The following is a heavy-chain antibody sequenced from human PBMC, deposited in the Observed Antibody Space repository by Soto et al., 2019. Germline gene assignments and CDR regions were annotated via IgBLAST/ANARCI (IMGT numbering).Heavy chain of an antibody. Sequence: SETLSLTCAFYCGSFSGYYWSWIRQPPGKGLEWIGEINHSGSTNYNPSLKSRVTISVDTSKNQFSLKLSSVTAADTAVYYCAGFGGGVVPADFDYWGQGTLVTVSS. CDR1: CGSFSGYY. D-gene: IGHD2-2*01. J-gene: IGHJ4*02. CDR2: INHSGST. CDR3: AGFGGGVVPADFDY. V-gene: IGHV4-34*01.